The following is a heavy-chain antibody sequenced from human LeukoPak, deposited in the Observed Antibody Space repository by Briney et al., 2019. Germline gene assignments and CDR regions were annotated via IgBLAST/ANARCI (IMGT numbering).Heavy chain of an antibody. J-gene: IGHJ4*02. V-gene: IGHV3-7*01. CDR1: GFTFSTYW. D-gene: IGHD3-3*01. CDR3: ARERQNKDFWSGGDY. CDR2: IKQDGSEK. Sequence: GGSLRLSCAASGFTFSTYWMSWVRQAPGKGLEWVANIKQDGSEKYYVDSVKGRFTISRDNTKNSLYLQMNTLRPEDTAVYYCARERQNKDFWSGGDYWGQGTLVTVSS.